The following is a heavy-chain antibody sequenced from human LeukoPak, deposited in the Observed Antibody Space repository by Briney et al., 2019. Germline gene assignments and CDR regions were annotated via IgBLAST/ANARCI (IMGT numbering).Heavy chain of an antibody. CDR2: IKQDGSEK. Sequence: GGSLRLSCEASGFTFSNYWMNWVRQAPGKGLECVANIKQDGSEKYYVDSVKGRFTISRDNAKNSLYMQMNSLRAEDTAVYYCARGRTMDVWGQGTTVTVSS. CDR3: ARGRTMDV. J-gene: IGHJ6*02. CDR1: GFTFSNYW. V-gene: IGHV3-7*04.